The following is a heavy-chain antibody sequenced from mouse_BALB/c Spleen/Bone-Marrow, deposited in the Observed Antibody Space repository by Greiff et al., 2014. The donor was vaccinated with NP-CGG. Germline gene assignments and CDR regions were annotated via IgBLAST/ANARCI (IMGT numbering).Heavy chain of an antibody. CDR2: INPGSAGT. J-gene: IGHJ3*01. Sequence: QVQLQQSGAELVRPGTSVKVSCKASGYAFTNYLIEWVKQRPGQGLEWIGMINPGSAGTNYNEKFKGKATLTADKSSSTAYMQLSSLTSDDSAVYFCARELPRVFAYWGQGTLVTVSA. D-gene: IGHD1-1*01. CDR3: ARELPRVFAY. V-gene: IGHV1-54*03. CDR1: GYAFTNYL.